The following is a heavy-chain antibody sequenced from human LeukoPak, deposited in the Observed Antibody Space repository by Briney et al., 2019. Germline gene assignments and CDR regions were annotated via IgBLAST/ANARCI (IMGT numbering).Heavy chain of an antibody. CDR2: ISGSGGST. J-gene: IGHJ4*02. Sequence: PEGSLRLSCAASGFTFSPYTMSWVRQAPGKGLEWVSPISGSGGSTYYADSVKGRFTISRDNSKNTLYLLMNSLRVEDTALYYCAKDLTTSTWYGPIWDFWGQGTLVTVSS. D-gene: IGHD6-13*01. CDR1: GFTFSPYT. CDR3: AKDLTTSTWYGPIWDF. V-gene: IGHV3-23*01.